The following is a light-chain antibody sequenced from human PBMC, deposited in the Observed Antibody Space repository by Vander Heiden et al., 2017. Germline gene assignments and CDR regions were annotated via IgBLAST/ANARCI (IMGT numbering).Light chain of an antibody. CDR3: QQSYSTPYT. J-gene: IGKJ2*01. CDR2: AAA. V-gene: IGKV1-39*01. CDR1: QSITSY. Sequence: DIQITQSPSSLSASVGDRVTITCRASQSITSYLNWYQQKPGKAPKLLIYAAASLQSGVPSRFSGSGSGTDFTLTISSLQPEDFATYYCQQSYSTPYTFCQGTKLEIK.